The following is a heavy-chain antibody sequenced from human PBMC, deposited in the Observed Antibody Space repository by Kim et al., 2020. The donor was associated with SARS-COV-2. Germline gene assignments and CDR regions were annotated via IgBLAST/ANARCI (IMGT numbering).Heavy chain of an antibody. J-gene: IGHJ4*02. Sequence: GGSLRLSCAASGFTFSSYGMHWVRQAPGKGLEWVAVIWYDGSNKYYADSVKGRFTISRDNSKNTLYLQTNSLRAEDTAVYYCARDHYGDYNGGTNFYFDYWGQGTLVTVSS. CDR3: ARDHYGDYNGGTNFYFDY. CDR1: GFTFSSYG. V-gene: IGHV3-33*01. D-gene: IGHD4-17*01. CDR2: IWYDGSNK.